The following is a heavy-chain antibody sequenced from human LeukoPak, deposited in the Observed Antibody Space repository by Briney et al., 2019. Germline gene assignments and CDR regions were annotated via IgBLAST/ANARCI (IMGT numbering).Heavy chain of an antibody. Sequence: GGSLRLSCAASGFTVSSNYMSWVRQAPGKGLEWVSVIYSGGSTYYANSVKGRFTISRDNSKNTLYLQMNSLRAEDTAVYYCARSPSKVGQLAYYLDYWGQGTLVTVSS. CDR2: IYSGGST. V-gene: IGHV3-53*01. D-gene: IGHD1-26*01. CDR1: GFTVSSNY. J-gene: IGHJ4*02. CDR3: ARSPSKVGQLAYYLDY.